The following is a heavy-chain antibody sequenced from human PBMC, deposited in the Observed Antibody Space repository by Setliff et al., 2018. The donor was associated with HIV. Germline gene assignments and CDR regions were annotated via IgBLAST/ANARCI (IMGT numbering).Heavy chain of an antibody. Sequence: GASVKVYCKASGYTFTSYGISWVRQAPGQGLEWMGWISAYNGNTNYAQKLQGRVTMTTDTSTSTAYMELRSLRSDDTAVYYCAKITIFGVVIITFDYWGQGTLVTVSS. D-gene: IGHD3-3*01. CDR3: AKITIFGVVIITFDY. CDR1: GYTFTSYG. CDR2: ISAYNGNT. V-gene: IGHV1-18*01. J-gene: IGHJ4*02.